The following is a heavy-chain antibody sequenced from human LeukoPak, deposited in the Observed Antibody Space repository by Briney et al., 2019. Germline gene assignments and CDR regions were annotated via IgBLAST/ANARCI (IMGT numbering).Heavy chain of an antibody. CDR1: GFTFSSYA. V-gene: IGHV3-23*01. D-gene: IGHD3-22*01. CDR3: AKYYDGTDCYYPLDYFDY. J-gene: IGHJ4*02. Sequence: PGGSLRLSCAASGFTFSSYAMSWVRQAPGKGLEWVSALGYSGNTYYADSVKGRFTISRDNSKNTLFLQMNSLRAEDTAVYYCAKYYDGTDCYYPLDYFDYWGQGTLVTVSS. CDR2: LGYSGNT.